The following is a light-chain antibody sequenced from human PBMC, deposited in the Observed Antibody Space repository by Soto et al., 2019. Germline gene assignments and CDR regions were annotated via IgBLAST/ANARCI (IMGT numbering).Light chain of an antibody. J-gene: IGKJ1*01. CDR2: GAS. V-gene: IGKV3-20*01. CDR1: QTVSSAR. Sequence: EIVLTQSPGTLYLSPGERATLSCRASQTVSSARLAWFQQKPGQAPRLLIYGASSRAPGIPDRFSGSGSETDFTLTITRLESEDFAVYSCHQYGSSPWTFGQGTKVDIK. CDR3: HQYGSSPWT.